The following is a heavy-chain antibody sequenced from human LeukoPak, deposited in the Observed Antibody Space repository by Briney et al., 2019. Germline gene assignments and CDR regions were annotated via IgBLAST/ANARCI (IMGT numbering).Heavy chain of an antibody. J-gene: IGHJ5*02. V-gene: IGHV1-18*04. D-gene: IGHD3-16*01. CDR1: GYTFTGYY. Sequence: ASVKVSRKASGYTFTGYYMHWVRQAPGQGLEWMGWISAYNGNTNYAQKLQGRVTMTTDTSTSTAYMELRSLRSDDTAVYYCARVGGNWFDPWGQGTLVTVSS. CDR3: ARVGGNWFDP. CDR2: ISAYNGNT.